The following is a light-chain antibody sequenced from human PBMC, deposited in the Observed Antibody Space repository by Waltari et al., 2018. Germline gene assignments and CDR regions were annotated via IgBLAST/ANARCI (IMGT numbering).Light chain of an antibody. J-gene: IGLJ1*01. CDR2: EFT. CDR1: SSDVGGYNY. V-gene: IGLV2-14*01. CDR3: SSYTSRSISWV. Sequence: QSALTQPASVSGSPGQSITISCTGKSSDVGGYNYVYWYQQHPGKAPKLMIYEFTNPPSVISSRSSGSNAGITASLTISWLQAEYEADYYCSSYTSRSISWVFGTGTKVTVL.